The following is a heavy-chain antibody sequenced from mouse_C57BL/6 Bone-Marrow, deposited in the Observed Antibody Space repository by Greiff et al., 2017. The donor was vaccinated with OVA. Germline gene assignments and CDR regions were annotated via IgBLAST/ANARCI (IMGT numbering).Heavy chain of an antibody. CDR1: GYTFTSYG. CDR2: IYPRRGNT. V-gene: IGHV1-81*01. CDR3: ARSTMVTTRYFDV. Sequence: VQLQESGAELARPGASVKLSCKASGYTFTSYGISWVKQRTGQGLEWIGEIYPRRGNTYYNEKFKGKATLTADKSSSTAYMELRSLTSEDSAVYFCARSTMVTTRYFDVWGTGTTVTVSS. J-gene: IGHJ1*03. D-gene: IGHD2-2*01.